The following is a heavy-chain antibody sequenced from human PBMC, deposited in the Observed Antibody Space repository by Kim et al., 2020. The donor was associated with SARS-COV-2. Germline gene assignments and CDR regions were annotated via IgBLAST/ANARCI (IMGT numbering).Heavy chain of an antibody. V-gene: IGHV3-15*01. Sequence: GGSLRLSCAGSSFSLTNGWMNWVRQAPGKGLEWVGRIKTKTYAETADYAAPVKGRFTISRDDSENTMSLHMTSLKTDDTAVSYCTTLRKFCRYSSCYY. D-gene: IGHD3-16*02. CDR2: IKTKTYAETA. J-gene: IGHJ6*01. CDR3: TTLRKFCRYSSCYY. CDR1: SFSLTNGW.